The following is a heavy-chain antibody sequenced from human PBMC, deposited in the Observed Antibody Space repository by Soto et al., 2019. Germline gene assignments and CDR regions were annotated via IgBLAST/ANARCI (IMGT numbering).Heavy chain of an antibody. D-gene: IGHD3-10*01. Sequence: ASVKVSCKASGGTFRNYAIDWVRQAPGRGFEWLGGIIPMFGTPYYAQKFQDRVTITADTSTTTAYMELSSLISDDTAVYYCARGTPTEFWGQGSMVTVSS. CDR2: IIPMFGTP. CDR1: GGTFRNYA. V-gene: IGHV1-69*06. J-gene: IGHJ4*02. CDR3: ARGTPTEF.